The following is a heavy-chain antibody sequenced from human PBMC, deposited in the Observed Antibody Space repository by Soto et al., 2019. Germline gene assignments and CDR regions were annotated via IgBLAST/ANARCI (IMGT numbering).Heavy chain of an antibody. D-gene: IGHD3-22*01. CDR1: GFTFSNAW. CDR3: TTDSYITMIVVCFDY. J-gene: IGHJ4*01. CDR2: IKSKTDGGTT. V-gene: IGHV3-15*07. Sequence: PGGSLRLSCAASGFTFSNAWINWVRQAPGKGLEWVGRIKSKTDGGTTDYAAPVKGRFAISRDDSKNMVYLEMNSLKTEDTAVYYCTTDSYITMIVVCFDYWGHGTLVTVSS.